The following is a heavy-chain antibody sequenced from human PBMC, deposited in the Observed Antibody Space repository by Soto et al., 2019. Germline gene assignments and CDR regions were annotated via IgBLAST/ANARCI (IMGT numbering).Heavy chain of an antibody. CDR3: ARAMNYYDSSGSLAY. CDR2: IIPIVETP. V-gene: IGHV1-69*13. J-gene: IGHJ4*02. Sequence: SVKVSCKASGGTFNSYDINWVRQAPGQGLEWMGGIIPIVETPKYAQKFQGRVTITADESTNTVYMELSSLRSEDTAMYYCARAMNYYDSSGSLAYWGQGTLVTVSS. D-gene: IGHD3-22*01. CDR1: GGTFNSYD.